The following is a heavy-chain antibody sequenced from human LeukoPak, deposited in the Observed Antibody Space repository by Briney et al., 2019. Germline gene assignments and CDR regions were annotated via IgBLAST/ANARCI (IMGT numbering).Heavy chain of an antibody. J-gene: IGHJ4*02. CDR3: ARENYSSGWYAHFDY. CDR1: GGSLSGYY. CDR2: INHSGST. Sequence: SETLSLTCAVYGGSLSGYYWSWIRQPPGKGLEWIGEINHSGSTNYNPSLKSRVTISVDTSKNKFSLKLSSVTAADTAVYYCARENYSSGWYAHFDYWGQGTLVTVSS. D-gene: IGHD6-19*01. V-gene: IGHV4-34*01.